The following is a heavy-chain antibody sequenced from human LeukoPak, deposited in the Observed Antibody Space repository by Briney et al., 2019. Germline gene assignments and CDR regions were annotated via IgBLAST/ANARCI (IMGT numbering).Heavy chain of an antibody. CDR3: AIVAGGDPFDY. CDR2: ISSSSSYI. D-gene: IGHD3-16*01. Sequence: KAGGSLSLSRGVSGFTFSRYGMNWVRQAPGKGLEWVSSISSSSSYIKYADSVKGRFTVSRDNAKKSLYLQMNNLRAEDTAVYYCAIVAGGDPFDYWGQGTLVTVSS. V-gene: IGHV3-21*01. CDR1: GFTFSRYG. J-gene: IGHJ4*02.